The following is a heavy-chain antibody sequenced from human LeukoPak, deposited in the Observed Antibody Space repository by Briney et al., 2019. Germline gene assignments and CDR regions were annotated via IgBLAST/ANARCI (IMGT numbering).Heavy chain of an antibody. CDR1: GYTFDRYG. J-gene: IGHJ3*01. Sequence: GGSVKVSCEASGYTFDRYGISWVCQAPGQGLGWLGWIVAFNGNTNYAQNLQGSVTMTADTSTTTAYMELRSQSSDDTAVYYCAREFFSYDATQNHFEDTFDPWGQGTMVTVSS. D-gene: IGHD4/OR15-4a*01. CDR3: AREFFSYDATQNHFEDTFDP. V-gene: IGHV1-18*01. CDR2: IVAFNGNT.